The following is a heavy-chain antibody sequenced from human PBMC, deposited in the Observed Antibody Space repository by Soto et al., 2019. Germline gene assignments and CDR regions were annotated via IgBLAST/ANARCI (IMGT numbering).Heavy chain of an antibody. J-gene: IGHJ4*02. CDR2: INHSGST. V-gene: IGHV4-34*01. CDR3: ARGSLGLATRSSGYLHYFDY. D-gene: IGHD3-22*01. CDR1: GGSFSGYY. Sequence: PSETLSLTCAVYGGSFSGYYWSWIRQPPGKGLEWIGEINHSGSTNYNPSLKSRVTISVDTSKNQFSLKLSSVTAADTAVYFCARGSLGLATRSSGYLHYFDYWCQGTLVTVAS.